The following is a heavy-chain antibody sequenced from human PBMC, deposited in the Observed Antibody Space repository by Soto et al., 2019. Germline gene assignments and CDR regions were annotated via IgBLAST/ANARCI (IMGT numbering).Heavy chain of an antibody. CDR1: GGSISSGGYY. Sequence: QVQLQESGPGLVKPSQTLSLTCTVSGGSISSGGYYWSWIRQHPGKGLEWIGYIYYSGSTYYNPSLKSRVTISVDTSKIQFSLKLSSVNAADTAVYYCASRYCSGGSCYPYYFDYWGQGTLVTVSS. V-gene: IGHV4-31*03. CDR2: IYYSGST. D-gene: IGHD2-15*01. CDR3: ASRYCSGGSCYPYYFDY. J-gene: IGHJ4*02.